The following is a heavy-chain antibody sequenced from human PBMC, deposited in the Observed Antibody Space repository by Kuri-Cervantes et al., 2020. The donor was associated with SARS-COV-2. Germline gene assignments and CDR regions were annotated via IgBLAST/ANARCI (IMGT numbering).Heavy chain of an antibody. V-gene: IGHV1-2*02. CDR3: ARDVVTSRFVESLPSLEY. Sequence: ASVKVSCTASGYTFLDYYLHWVRQAPGQGLEWMGWINPSSGTTDYAQKFQGRVTLTSDTSINTAYMEVGGLRSDDTAVYYCARDVVTSRFVESLPSLEYWGQGALVTVSS. J-gene: IGHJ4*02. CDR2: INPSSGTT. D-gene: IGHD3-3*01. CDR1: GYTFLDYY.